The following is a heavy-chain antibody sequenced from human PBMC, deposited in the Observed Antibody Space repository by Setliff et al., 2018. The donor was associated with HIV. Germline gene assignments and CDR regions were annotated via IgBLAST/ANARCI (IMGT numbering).Heavy chain of an antibody. CDR2: IYWDGDK. Sequence: SGPTLVNPTQTLTLTCDFSGFSLATDGVAVGWIRQPPGKGPEWLALIYWDGDKRYNPSLKNRLTITKATSNNHVVLMMSNMDPADTATYYRAHVNNFRSVYFASWGQGTLVTVSS. V-gene: IGHV2-5*02. CDR1: GFSLATDGVA. J-gene: IGHJ4*02. CDR3: AHVNNFRSVYFAS. D-gene: IGHD1-1*01.